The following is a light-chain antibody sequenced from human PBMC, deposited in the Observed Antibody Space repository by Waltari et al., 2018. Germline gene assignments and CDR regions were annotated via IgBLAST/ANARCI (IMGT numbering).Light chain of an antibody. CDR2: DVS. CDR3: SSYTSSNTWV. J-gene: IGLJ3*02. V-gene: IGLV2-14*01. CDR1: SSDVGGYKY. Sequence: QSALTQPASVSGSPGQSITISCTGTSSDVGGYKYVSWYQQDPGKAPNLMIYDVSKRPSGVSNRFSGSKSGNTVSLTISGLQAEDEADYYCSSYTSSNTWVFGGGTKLTVL.